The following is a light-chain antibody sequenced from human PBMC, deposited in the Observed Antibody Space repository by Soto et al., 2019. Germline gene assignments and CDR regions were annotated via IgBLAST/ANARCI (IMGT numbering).Light chain of an antibody. J-gene: IGLJ3*02. V-gene: IGLV2-23*02. CDR2: EVS. CDR3: CAYAGNNTLV. Sequence: QSALAQPASVSGSRGQSMTISCTGTSSNVGSYNFVSWYRQYPGKAPELIIYEVSQRPSTFFNRFSGSKSGNTASLTVPGLQSDDEADYYCCAYAGNNTLVFGGGTKVTGL. CDR1: SSNVGSYNF.